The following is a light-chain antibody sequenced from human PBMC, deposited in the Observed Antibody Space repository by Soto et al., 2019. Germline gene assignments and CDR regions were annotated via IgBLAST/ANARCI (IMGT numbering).Light chain of an antibody. CDR1: QSVSTN. CDR3: QQYYSALPA. CDR2: GAS. V-gene: IGKV3-15*01. Sequence: EIVLTQSPATLSVSPGERTTLSCRASQSVSTNFAWFQQKPGQAPRLLIYGASTRATGIPARFSGSGSGTDFTLTISSLQAEDVAVYHCQQYYSALPAFGQGTKVEIK. J-gene: IGKJ1*01.